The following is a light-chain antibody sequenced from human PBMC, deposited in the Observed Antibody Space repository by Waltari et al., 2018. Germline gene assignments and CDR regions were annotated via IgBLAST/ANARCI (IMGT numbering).Light chain of an antibody. J-gene: IGLJ1*01. CDR2: HYV. Sequence: YELTQPPSVSVSPGHTASITCSGDKLANKSAYWYRQMPGQPPGLVIYHYVKRPSGIPERFSGSKSGDTATLTISGTQTLDEADYYCQAWDTATAVFGAGTKVSVL. CDR3: QAWDTATAV. CDR1: KLANKS. V-gene: IGLV3-1*01.